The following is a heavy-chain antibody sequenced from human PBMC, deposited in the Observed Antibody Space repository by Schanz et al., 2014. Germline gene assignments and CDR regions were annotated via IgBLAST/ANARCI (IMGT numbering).Heavy chain of an antibody. CDR3: AKDKRGRSSWFFDY. CDR2: TRPDGSNK. J-gene: IGHJ4*02. D-gene: IGHD6-13*01. V-gene: IGHV3-30*02. CDR1: GFTFSSYG. Sequence: QVQLVESGGGVVQPGGSLRLSCAASGFTFSSYGMHWVRQAPGKGLEWVAFTRPDGSNKYYADSVKGRFTISRDNSKNTLYLQMNSMRAEDKAVYYCAKDKRGRSSWFFDYWGQGTLVTVSS.